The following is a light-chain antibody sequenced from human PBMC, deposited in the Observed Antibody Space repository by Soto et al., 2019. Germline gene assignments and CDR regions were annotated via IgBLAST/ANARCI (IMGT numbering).Light chain of an antibody. V-gene: IGKV1-5*01. J-gene: IGKJ4*01. Sequence: DIQMTQSPSTLSASVGDRVTITCRASQSISSWLAWYQQKPGKAPKLLIYDASSLESGVPSRFSGSGSDTEFTLTINNLQPDDFATYHCQQYNRYSLTFGGGTEVDIK. CDR3: QQYNRYSLT. CDR2: DAS. CDR1: QSISSW.